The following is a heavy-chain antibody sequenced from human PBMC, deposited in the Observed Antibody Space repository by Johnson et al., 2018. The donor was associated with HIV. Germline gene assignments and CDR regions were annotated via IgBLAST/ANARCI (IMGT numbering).Heavy chain of an antibody. D-gene: IGHD1-26*01. CDR1: GFNFRYYA. CDR2: ISYDVRNK. V-gene: IGHV3-30*04. Sequence: QVQLVESGGAVVQPGRSLRLSCAASGFNFRYYAMHWVRQAPGKGLVRVAVISYDVRNKYYADSVKGRFTISRDNSKNPLSLQMNSPRVDDTAIYYCARVRAGRENAFDIWGQGTVVTVSS. J-gene: IGHJ3*02. CDR3: ARVRAGRENAFDI.